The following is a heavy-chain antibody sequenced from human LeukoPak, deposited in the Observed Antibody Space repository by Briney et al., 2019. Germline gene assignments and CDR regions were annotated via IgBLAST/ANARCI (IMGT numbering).Heavy chain of an antibody. CDR2: ISSSSGYI. Sequence: GGSLRLSCAASGFTFSSYSMNWVRQAPGKGLEWVSSISSSSGYIYYADSVKGRFTISRDNAKNSLYLQMNSLRAEDTAVYYCARGITSTSHADVWGQGTTVTVSS. V-gene: IGHV3-21*04. CDR3: ARGITSTSHADV. D-gene: IGHD2-2*01. J-gene: IGHJ6*02. CDR1: GFTFSSYS.